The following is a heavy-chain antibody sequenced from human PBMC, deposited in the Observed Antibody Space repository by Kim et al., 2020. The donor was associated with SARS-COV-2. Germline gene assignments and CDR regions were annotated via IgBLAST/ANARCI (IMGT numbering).Heavy chain of an antibody. CDR1: GGSISSSSYY. CDR2: IYYSGST. CDR3: ARHLGSSSSMGGFFDP. Sequence: SETLSLTCTVSGGSISSSSYYWGWIRQPPGKGLEWIGSIYYSGSTYYNPSLKSRVTISVDTSKNQFSLKLSSVTAADTAVYYCARHLGSSSSMGGFFDPWGQGTLVTVSS. J-gene: IGHJ5*02. D-gene: IGHD6-6*01. V-gene: IGHV4-39*01.